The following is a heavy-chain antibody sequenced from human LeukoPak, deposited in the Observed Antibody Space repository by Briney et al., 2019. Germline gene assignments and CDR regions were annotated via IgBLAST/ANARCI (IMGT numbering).Heavy chain of an antibody. CDR3: ATTTIRLGY. Sequence: PSQTLSLTCTVSGGSISSGSYYWSWIRQPAGKGLGWIGRIYTSGSTNYNPSLKSRVTISVDTSKNQFSLKLSSVTAADTAIYYCATTTIRLGYWGQGTLVTVSS. V-gene: IGHV4-61*02. CDR2: IYTSGST. D-gene: IGHD1-14*01. J-gene: IGHJ4*02. CDR1: GGSISSGSYY.